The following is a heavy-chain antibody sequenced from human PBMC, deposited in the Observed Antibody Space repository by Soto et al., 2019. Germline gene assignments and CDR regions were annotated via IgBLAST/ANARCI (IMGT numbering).Heavy chain of an antibody. D-gene: IGHD2-15*01. V-gene: IGHV4-59*01. J-gene: IGHJ4*02. CDR3: ARALPSLAATL. Sequence: SETLSLTCTVSGGSISSYYWSWIRQPPGKGLEWIGYIYYSGSTNYNPSLKSRVTISVDTSKNQFSLKLSSVTAADTAVYYCARALPSLAATLWGQGTLVTVSS. CDR1: GGSISSYY. CDR2: IYYSGST.